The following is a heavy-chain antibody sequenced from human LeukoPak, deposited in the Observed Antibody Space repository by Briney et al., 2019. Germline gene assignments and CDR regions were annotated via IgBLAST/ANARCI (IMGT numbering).Heavy chain of an antibody. CDR2: VIDSGKDT. V-gene: IGHV3-23*01. D-gene: IGHD2-15*01. J-gene: IGHJ4*02. CDR3: AKGVVDRGADC. CDR1: GFTFSRNA. Sequence: PGGSPRLSCAASGFTFSRNAMTWVRQAPGMGLEWVSSVIDSGKDTYYAGSVKDRFTISRDNSKDTLYLQMNSLRVEDTAVYYCAKGVVDRGADCWGQGALVTVSS.